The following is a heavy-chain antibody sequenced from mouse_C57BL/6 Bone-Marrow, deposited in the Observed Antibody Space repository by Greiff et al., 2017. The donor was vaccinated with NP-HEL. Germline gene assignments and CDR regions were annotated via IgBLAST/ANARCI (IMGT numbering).Heavy chain of an antibody. CDR3: ARRDYYGSSWGYFDV. V-gene: IGHV1-55*01. CDR2: IYPGSGST. Sequence: VQLQQPGAELVKPGASVKMSCKASGYTFTSYWITWVKQRPGQGLEWIGDIYPGSGSTNYNEKFKSKATLTVDTSSSTAYMQLSSLTSEDSAVYYCARRDYYGSSWGYFDVWGTGTTVTVSS. J-gene: IGHJ1*03. D-gene: IGHD1-1*01. CDR1: GYTFTSYW.